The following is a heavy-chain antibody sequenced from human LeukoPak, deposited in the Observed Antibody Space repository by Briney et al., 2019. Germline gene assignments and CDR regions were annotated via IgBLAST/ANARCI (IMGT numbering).Heavy chain of an antibody. V-gene: IGHV3-23*01. CDR3: AKASSGSPKYFDY. D-gene: IGHD6-19*01. CDR2: ISGSGGST. J-gene: IGHJ4*02. CDR1: GFTFSSYA. Sequence: GRSLRLSCAASGFTFSSYAMHWVRQAPGKGLEWVSAISGSGGSTYYADSVKGRFTISRDNSKNTLYLQMNSLRAEDTAVYYCAKASSGSPKYFDYWGQGTLVTVSS.